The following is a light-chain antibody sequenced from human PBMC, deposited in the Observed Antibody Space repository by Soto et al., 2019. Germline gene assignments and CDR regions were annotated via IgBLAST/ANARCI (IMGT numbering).Light chain of an antibody. CDR2: AAS. Sequence: AIQMTKAPSSLSASVTDRVTITCRASQGIKNDLGWYQQKPGKAPELLIYAASSLQSGVPSRFSGSGSGTHFTLTISSLQPEDVATYYCLHDYSFPWPSGQGTKVEIK. CDR3: LHDYSFPWP. J-gene: IGKJ1*01. V-gene: IGKV1-6*01. CDR1: QGIKND.